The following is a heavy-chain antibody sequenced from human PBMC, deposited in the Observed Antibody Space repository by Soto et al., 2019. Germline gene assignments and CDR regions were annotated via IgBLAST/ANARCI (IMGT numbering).Heavy chain of an antibody. CDR2: IIPVVDIA. V-gene: IGHV1-69*08. CDR1: GGTFSSYN. CDR3: ARDHGGPTEN. Sequence: QVHLVQSGAEVKQPGSSVKVSCKASGGTFSSYNINWVRQAPGQGLEWMGRIIPVVDIANYAQKFQGRGTITADKSTRTAYMELSSLRSDDTAVYYCARDHGGPTENWGQGTGVTVSS. J-gene: IGHJ4*02.